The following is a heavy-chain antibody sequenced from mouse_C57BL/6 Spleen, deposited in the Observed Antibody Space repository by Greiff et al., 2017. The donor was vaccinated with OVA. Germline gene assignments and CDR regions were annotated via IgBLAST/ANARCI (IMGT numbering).Heavy chain of an antibody. Sequence: VQLQQSGPELVKPGASVKISCKASGYSFTGYYMNWVKQSPEKSLEWIGEINPSTGGTTYNQKFKAKATLTVDKSSSTAYMQLKSLTSEDSAVYYCARLHYYGSSSFDYWGQGTTLTVSS. CDR1: GYSFTGYY. D-gene: IGHD1-1*01. CDR2: INPSTGGT. J-gene: IGHJ2*01. V-gene: IGHV1-42*01. CDR3: ARLHYYGSSSFDY.